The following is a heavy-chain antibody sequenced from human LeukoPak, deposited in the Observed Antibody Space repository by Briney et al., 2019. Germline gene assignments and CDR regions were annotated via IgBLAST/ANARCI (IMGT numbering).Heavy chain of an antibody. D-gene: IGHD5-18*01. CDR2: ISGSGGST. J-gene: IGHJ5*02. V-gene: IGHV3-23*01. CDR3: AKEGARIQLWPRFDP. CDR1: GFTFSSYA. Sequence: GGSLRLSCAASGFTFSSYAMSWVCQAPGKGLEWVSAISGSGGSTYYADSVKGRFTISRDNSKNTLYLQMNSLRAEDTAVYYCAKEGARIQLWPRFDPWGQGTLVTVSS.